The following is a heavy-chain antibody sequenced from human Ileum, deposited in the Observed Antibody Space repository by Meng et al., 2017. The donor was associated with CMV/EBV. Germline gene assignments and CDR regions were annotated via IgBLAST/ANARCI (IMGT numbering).Heavy chain of an antibody. V-gene: IGHV1-2*06. Sequence: KVSCKASGYSFIDYNIHWVRQAPGEGLEWMGRINPTSGDTYYLQKFLGRVTMTRDTSIKTAYMELSSLTSDDTAIYYCGRGQQTFDPWGQGTLVTVSS. CDR1: GYSFIDYN. D-gene: IGHD1-1*01. J-gene: IGHJ5*02. CDR3: GRGQQTFDP. CDR2: INPTSGDT.